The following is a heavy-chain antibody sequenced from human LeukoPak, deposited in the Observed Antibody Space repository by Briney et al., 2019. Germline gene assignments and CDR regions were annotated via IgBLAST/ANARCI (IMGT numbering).Heavy chain of an antibody. CDR1: GYTFTGYY. D-gene: IGHD5-24*01. J-gene: IGHJ4*02. CDR2: INPNSGGT. CDR3: ARGGWLQSETYDY. V-gene: IGHV1-2*02. Sequence: ASVKDSCKASGYTFTGYYMHWVRQAPGQGLEWMGWINPNSGGTNYAQKFQGRVTMTRDTSIRTAYMELSRLRSDDTAVYYCARGGWLQSETYDYWGQGTLVTVSS.